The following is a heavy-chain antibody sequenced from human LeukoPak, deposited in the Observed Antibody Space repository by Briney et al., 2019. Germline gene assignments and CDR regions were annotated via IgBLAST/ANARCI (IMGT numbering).Heavy chain of an antibody. CDR2: IRYDGSNK. CDR3: AKYGRQGGSYFNGDY. CDR1: GFTFSSYG. Sequence: QSGGSLRLSCAASGFTFSSYGMHWVRQAPGKGLEWVAFIRYDGSNKYYADSVKGRFTISRDNSKNTLYLQMSSLRAEDTAVYYCAKYGRQGGSYFNGDYWGQGTLVTVSS. J-gene: IGHJ4*02. V-gene: IGHV3-30*02. D-gene: IGHD1-26*01.